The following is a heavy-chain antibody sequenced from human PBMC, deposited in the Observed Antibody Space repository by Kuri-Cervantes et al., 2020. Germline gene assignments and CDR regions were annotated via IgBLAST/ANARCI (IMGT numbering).Heavy chain of an antibody. CDR1: GFTFSSYA. CDR2: ISGSGGST. J-gene: IGHJ4*02. Sequence: GESLKISCAASGFTFSSYAMSWVRQAPGKGLEWVSAISGSGGSTYYADSVKGRFTISRDNSKNTLYLQMNSLRADDTAVYYCARVAVDSSGYFLYLGMYYFDYWGQGTLVTVSS. CDR3: ARVAVDSSGYFLYLGMYYFDY. D-gene: IGHD3-22*01. V-gene: IGHV3-23*01.